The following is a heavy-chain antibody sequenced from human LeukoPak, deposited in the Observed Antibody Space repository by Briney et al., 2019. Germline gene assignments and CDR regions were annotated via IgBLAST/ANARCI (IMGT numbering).Heavy chain of an antibody. CDR2: ISSSSSYI. J-gene: IGHJ4*02. D-gene: IGHD3-22*01. CDR1: GFTFSSYS. V-gene: IGHV3-21*01. Sequence: PGGSLRLSCAASGFTFSSYSMNWVRQAPGKGLEWVSSISSSSSYIYYADSVKGRFTISRDNARNSLYLQMNSLRAEDTAVYYCARDYSPPHYYDSNGYFDDWGQGTLVTVSS. CDR3: ARDYSPPHYYDSNGYFDD.